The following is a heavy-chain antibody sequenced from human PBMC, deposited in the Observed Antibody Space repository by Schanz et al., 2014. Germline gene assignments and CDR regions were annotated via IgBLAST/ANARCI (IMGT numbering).Heavy chain of an antibody. CDR2: LYTGGST. CDR1: GFSVSTNY. Sequence: EVQLVESGGGLIQPGGSLRLSCAVSGFSVSTNYMTWVRQAPGKGLECVSVLYTGGSTFYAESVRGRFFISRDSSKNTLFLHMNSLRAEDTAVYFCARDGGRDGYNLAFDVWGQGTLVTVSS. D-gene: IGHD5-12*01. J-gene: IGHJ3*01. V-gene: IGHV3-53*01. CDR3: ARDGGRDGYNLAFDV.